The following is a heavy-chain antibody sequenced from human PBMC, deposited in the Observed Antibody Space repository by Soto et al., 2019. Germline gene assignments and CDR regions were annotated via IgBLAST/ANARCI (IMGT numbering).Heavy chain of an antibody. Sequence: GGSLRLSCEASGFMFNHYAMAWVRQTPGKGLEWVSVIGGSTGTTYYADSVKGRFTISRDNSKNTVYLQMNSLRVEDSALYSCAKVIVLGASTLEYWGPGTRVTVSS. V-gene: IGHV3-23*01. CDR3: AKVIVLGASTLEY. CDR2: IGGSTGTT. CDR1: GFMFNHYA. J-gene: IGHJ4*02. D-gene: IGHD6-6*01.